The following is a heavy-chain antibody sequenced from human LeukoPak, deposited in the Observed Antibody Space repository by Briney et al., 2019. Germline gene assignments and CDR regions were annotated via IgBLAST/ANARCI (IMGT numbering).Heavy chain of an antibody. CDR3: ARDGSSWRDAFDI. D-gene: IGHD6-13*01. V-gene: IGHV4-61*02. Sequence: SETLSLTCTVSGGSISSGGYYWSWIRQPAGKGLEWIGRIYTSGSTNYNPSLKSRVTMSVDTSKNQFSLKLSSVTAADTAVYYCARDGSSWRDAFDIWGQGTMVTVSS. CDR2: IYTSGST. J-gene: IGHJ3*02. CDR1: GGSISSGGYY.